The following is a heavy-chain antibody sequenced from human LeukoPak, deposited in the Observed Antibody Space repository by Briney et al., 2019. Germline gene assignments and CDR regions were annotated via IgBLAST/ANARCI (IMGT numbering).Heavy chain of an antibody. Sequence: ASVKVSCKASGYTFTSYGISWVRQAPGQGLEWMGIINPSGGSTSYAQKFQGRVTMTRDMSTSTVYMELSSLRSEDTAVYYCARDSADYARGETDYWGQGTLVTVSS. V-gene: IGHV1-46*01. J-gene: IGHJ4*02. D-gene: IGHD4/OR15-4a*01. CDR3: ARDSADYARGETDY. CDR1: GYTFTSYG. CDR2: INPSGGST.